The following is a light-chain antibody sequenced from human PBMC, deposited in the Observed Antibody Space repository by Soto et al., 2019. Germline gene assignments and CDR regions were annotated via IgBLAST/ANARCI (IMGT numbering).Light chain of an antibody. CDR1: QSISIW. V-gene: IGKV1-5*01. CDR2: DAS. J-gene: IGKJ2*01. CDR3: QQYNSYPYT. Sequence: DIQMTQSPSTLSASVGDRVTITCRASQSISIWLAWYQQKPGKAPKVLIYDASYLEGEVPSRFSGSGSGTEFTLTISSLQPGDFATYYCQQYNSYPYTFGQGTKLEIK.